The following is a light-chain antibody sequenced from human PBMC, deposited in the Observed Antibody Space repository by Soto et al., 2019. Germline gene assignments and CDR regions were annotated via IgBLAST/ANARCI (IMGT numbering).Light chain of an antibody. J-gene: IGKJ2*01. V-gene: IGKV1-5*03. Sequence: DIQMTQSPSTLSASVGDRVTITCRASQSISTWLAWYQQKPGKAPNLLIYKASTLESGVPSRFSGSGSWTEFTLTISSLQPDDFATYYCQQYNSYSPFTFGQGTKLEIK. CDR3: QQYNSYSPFT. CDR1: QSISTW. CDR2: KAS.